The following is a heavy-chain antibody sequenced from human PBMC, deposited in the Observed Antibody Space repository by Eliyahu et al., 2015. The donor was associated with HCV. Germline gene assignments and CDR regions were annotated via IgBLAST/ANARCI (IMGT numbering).Heavy chain of an antibody. CDR2: ISGSGTNT. D-gene: IGHD6-19*01. V-gene: IGHV3-23*01. CDR1: GFTFXXYA. J-gene: IGHJ6*02. CDR3: AAVAGNHYYGMDV. Sequence: EAQLLESGGGLVQPGGSLRLSCAAXGFTFXXYAMTXVRPAPGRGXGWVXAISGSGTNTYYADSVKARFTISRDNSKNTLYLQMNTLRPEDTAVYYCAAVAGNHYYGMDVWGQGTTVTVSS.